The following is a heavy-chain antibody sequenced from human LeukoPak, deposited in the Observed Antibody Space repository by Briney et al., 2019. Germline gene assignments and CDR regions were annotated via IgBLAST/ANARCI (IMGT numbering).Heavy chain of an antibody. D-gene: IGHD1-26*01. CDR1: GFTFDDYA. J-gene: IGHJ4*02. V-gene: IGHV3-43*02. CDR2: ISGDGGST. CDR3: AKERPNGSYLTY. Sequence: PGGSLRLSCAASGFTFDDYAMHWVRQAPGKGLEWVSLISGDGGSTYYADSVKGRFTISRDNSKNSLYLQMNSLRTEDTALYYRAKERPNGSYLTYRGQGSLVTVSS.